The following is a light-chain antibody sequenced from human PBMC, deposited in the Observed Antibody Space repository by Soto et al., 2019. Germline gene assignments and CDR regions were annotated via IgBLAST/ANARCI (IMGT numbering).Light chain of an antibody. CDR2: KAS. CDR3: QQYNSYSPWT. V-gene: IGKV1-5*03. Sequence: DSQMTQSPSTLSGSVGDRVTITCRASQTISSWLAWYQQKPGKAPKLLIYKASSLESGVPSRFSGSGSGTEFTLTISSLQPDDFATYYCQQYNSYSPWTFGQGTKVDI. CDR1: QTISSW. J-gene: IGKJ1*01.